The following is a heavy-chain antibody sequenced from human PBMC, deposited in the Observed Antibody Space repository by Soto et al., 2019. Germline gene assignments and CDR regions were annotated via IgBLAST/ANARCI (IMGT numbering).Heavy chain of an antibody. CDR2: INHTGST. V-gene: IGHV4-34*01. CDR3: ARGISVIVGVQGDAPDKSSFDY. D-gene: IGHD3-22*01. Sequence: PSETLSLTCAVYVGSFSGHYWSWTRQPPGKGLEWIGEINHTGSTNQNPSLKSRVSISVDTSKNQFFLKLRSVTAADTAVYYCARGISVIVGVQGDAPDKSSFDYWSQGTLVTVSS. J-gene: IGHJ4*02. CDR1: VGSFSGHY.